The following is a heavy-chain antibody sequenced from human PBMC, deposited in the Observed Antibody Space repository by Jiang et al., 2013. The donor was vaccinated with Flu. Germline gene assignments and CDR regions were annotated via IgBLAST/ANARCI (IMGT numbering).Heavy chain of an antibody. V-gene: IGHV4-4*07. J-gene: IGHJ4*02. CDR3: ARIDTKYSSSWFPFDS. CDR2: IHSRGDT. CDR1: GVSITNDY. Sequence: GLVKPSETLSLTCTVSGVSITNDYWSWVRQPAGEGLEWIGRIHSRGDTNYNPSFDSRVTMSVDTSKNQVSLNLKSVTAADTAVYYCARIDTKYSSSWFPFDSWGQGILVTVSS. D-gene: IGHD6-13*01.